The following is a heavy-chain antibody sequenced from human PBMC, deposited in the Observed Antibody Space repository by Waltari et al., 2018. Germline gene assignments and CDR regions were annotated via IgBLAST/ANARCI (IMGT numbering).Heavy chain of an antibody. CDR2: IYQSGSW. CDR3: VAAKEYYYDGSGDDAFET. CDR1: GYSMRSGYY. Sequence: QVQLQESGPGLAKSSETLSLTCDVSGYSMRSGYYWGWIRQPPRKGLEWIASIYQSGSWYYNPSRRSRVTISVDTSRNQFSLEMTSVTATDTATYYCVAAKEYYYDGSGDDAFETWGQGTLVTVSS. J-gene: IGHJ3*02. V-gene: IGHV4-38-2*01. D-gene: IGHD3-22*01.